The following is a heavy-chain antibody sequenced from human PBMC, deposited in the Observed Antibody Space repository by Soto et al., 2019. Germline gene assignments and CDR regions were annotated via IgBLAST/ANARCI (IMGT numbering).Heavy chain of an antibody. CDR1: GYTFTRYT. CDR2: INPDNGNT. CDR3: ARSCPGGPCYSIY. J-gene: IGHJ4*02. Sequence: ASVKVSCKASGYTFTRYTMNWVRQAPGQRLEWMGWINPDNGNTKSSQKFQDRVIITRDTSASTAYMDLSSLRSEDTAVYYCARSCPGGPCYSIYWGPGTLVTVSS. V-gene: IGHV1-3*01. D-gene: IGHD2-15*01.